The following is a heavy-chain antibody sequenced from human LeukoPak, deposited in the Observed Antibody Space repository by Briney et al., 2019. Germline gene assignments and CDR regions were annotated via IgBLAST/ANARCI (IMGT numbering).Heavy chain of an antibody. CDR1: GFTFDDYA. V-gene: IGHV3-9*01. Sequence: PGRSLRLSCAASGFTFDDYAMHWVRQAPGKGLEWVSGISWNSGSIGYADSVKGRFTISRDNAKNSLYLQMNSLRAEDTALYYCAKGRGYYDYWGQGTLVTVSS. D-gene: IGHD3-22*01. CDR2: ISWNSGSI. CDR3: AKGRGYYDY. J-gene: IGHJ4*02.